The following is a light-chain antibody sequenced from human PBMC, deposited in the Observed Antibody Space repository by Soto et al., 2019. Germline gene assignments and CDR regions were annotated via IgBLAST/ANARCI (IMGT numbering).Light chain of an antibody. CDR1: GSDVGAYNY. CDR3: SSHSSSNTLVV. J-gene: IGLJ3*02. V-gene: IGLV2-14*01. Sequence: QSALTQPASVSGSPGQSITISCTGTGSDVGAYNYVSWYQHRPGKAPQLMISEVTKRPSGVSDRFSGSKSGNTASLTISGLQAEDEADYYCSSHSSSNTLVVFGGGTQLTVL. CDR2: EVT.